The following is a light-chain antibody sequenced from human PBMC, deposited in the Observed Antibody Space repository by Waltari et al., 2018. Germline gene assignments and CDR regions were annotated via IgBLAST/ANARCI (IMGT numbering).Light chain of an antibody. CDR1: QTINGL. V-gene: IGKV1-5*03. CDR3: QQYHTYYT. J-gene: IGKJ2*01. CDR2: KAS. Sequence: DIQMTQSPSTLSASVRYRVTITCRASQTINGLLAWYQQKPGQAPKLLIYKASNLESGVPSRFSGTGSGTEFTLTISSLQPADFATYSCQQYHTYYTFGQGTKLELK.